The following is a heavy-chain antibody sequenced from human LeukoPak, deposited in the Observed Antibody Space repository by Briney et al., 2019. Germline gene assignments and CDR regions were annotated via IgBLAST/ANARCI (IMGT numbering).Heavy chain of an antibody. D-gene: IGHD3-10*01. CDR3: AKGPWFGELLHPFDY. V-gene: IGHV3-23*01. Sequence: PGGSLRLSCEASGFTFSSYAMIWVRQAPGKGLEWVSAISGSGDTTYYTDSVKGRFTISRDNSKNTLYLQMNSLRAEDTAVYYCAKGPWFGELLHPFDYWGQGTLVTVSS. CDR1: GFTFSSYA. J-gene: IGHJ4*02. CDR2: ISGSGDTT.